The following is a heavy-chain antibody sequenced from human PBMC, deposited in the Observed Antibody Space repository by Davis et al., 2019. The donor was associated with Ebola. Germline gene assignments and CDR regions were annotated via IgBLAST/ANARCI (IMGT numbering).Heavy chain of an antibody. J-gene: IGHJ4*02. V-gene: IGHV3-15*01. CDR2: INSKSDGGTT. CDR1: GLTVSDAC. CDR3: TTDRGIAIRPLFDW. Sequence: GESLKISCAASGLTVSDACMGWVRQAPGKGLEPIGRINSKSDGGTTDYAAPVKGRFTISRDESKNTVSLQMNSLIAEDTAVYFCTTDRGIAIRPLFDWWGQGTLVTVS. D-gene: IGHD6-6*01.